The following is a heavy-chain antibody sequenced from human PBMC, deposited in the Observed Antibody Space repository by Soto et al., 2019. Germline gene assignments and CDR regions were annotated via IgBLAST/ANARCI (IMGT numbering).Heavy chain of an antibody. CDR3: ARGHCSSTSCHGPPYYFDY. V-gene: IGHV4-34*01. D-gene: IGHD2-2*01. CDR2: INHSGST. CDR1: VGSFSGYY. J-gene: IGHJ4*02. Sequence: SETLSLTCAVYVGSFSGYYWSWIRQPPGKGLEWIGEINHSGSTNYNPSLKSRVTISVDTSKNQFSLKLSSVTAADTAVYYCARGHCSSTSCHGPPYYFDYWGQGTLVTVSS.